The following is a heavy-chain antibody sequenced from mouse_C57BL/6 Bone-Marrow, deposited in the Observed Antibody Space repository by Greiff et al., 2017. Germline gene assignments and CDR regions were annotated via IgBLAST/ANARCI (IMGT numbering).Heavy chain of an antibody. CDR1: GFNIKDDY. D-gene: IGHD1-1*01. J-gene: IGHJ1*03. Sequence: EVQLQQSGAELVRPGASVKLSCTASGFNIKDDYMHWVKQRPEQGLEWIGWIDPENGDTEYASKFQGKATITADTSSNTAYLQLSSLTSEDTAVYYCTRKFTTPYWYFDVWGTGTTVTVSS. CDR2: IDPENGDT. V-gene: IGHV14-4*01. CDR3: TRKFTTPYWYFDV.